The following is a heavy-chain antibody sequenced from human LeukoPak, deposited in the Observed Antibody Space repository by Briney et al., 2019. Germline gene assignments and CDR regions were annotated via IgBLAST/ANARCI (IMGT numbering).Heavy chain of an antibody. D-gene: IGHD6-13*01. J-gene: IGHJ4*02. Sequence: SVKVSCKASGYTFTSYYMHWVRQAPGQGLEWMGGIIPIFGTANYAQKFQGRVTITADESTSTAYMELRSLRSEDTAVYHCARGGIAAAGSFDYWGQGTLVTVSS. V-gene: IGHV1-69*13. CDR3: ARGGIAAAGSFDY. CDR1: GYTFTSYY. CDR2: IIPIFGTA.